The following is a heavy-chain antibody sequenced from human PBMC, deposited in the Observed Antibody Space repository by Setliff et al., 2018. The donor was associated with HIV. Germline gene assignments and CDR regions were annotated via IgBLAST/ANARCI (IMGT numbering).Heavy chain of an antibody. CDR3: ASSPRKTGTTSA. J-gene: IGHJ5*02. CDR1: GGSISSSFYY. CDR2: IYYSGNT. Sequence: SETLSLTCTVSGGSISSSFYYWGWIRQPPGKGLEWIGSIYYSGNTYYNPSLKSRVTMSVDASKNHFSLKLSSVTAADTAVYYCASSPRKTGTTSAWGQGTLVTVSS. V-gene: IGHV4-39*02. D-gene: IGHD1-7*01.